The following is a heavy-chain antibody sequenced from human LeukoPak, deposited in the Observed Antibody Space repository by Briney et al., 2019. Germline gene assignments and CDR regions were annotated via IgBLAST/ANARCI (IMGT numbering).Heavy chain of an antibody. CDR3: ARNLWFGEQPLSN. CDR2: IYYSGST. D-gene: IGHD3-10*01. V-gene: IGHV4-59*01. Sequence: KPSETLSLTCTVSGGSISSYYWSWIRQPPGKGLEWIGYIYYSGSTNYNPPLKSRVTISVDTSKNQFSLKLSSVTAADTAVYYCARNLWFGEQPLSNWGQGTLVTVSS. J-gene: IGHJ4*02. CDR1: GGSISSYY.